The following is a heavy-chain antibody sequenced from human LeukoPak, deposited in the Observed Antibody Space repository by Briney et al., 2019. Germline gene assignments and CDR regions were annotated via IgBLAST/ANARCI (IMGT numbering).Heavy chain of an antibody. V-gene: IGHV1-69*13. CDR3: ARRYGSGSYYSLRMENWFDP. J-gene: IGHJ5*02. Sequence: GASAKVSCKASGGTFSSYAISWVRQAPGQGLEWMGGIIPIFGTANYAQKFQGRVTITADESTSTAYMELSSLRSEDTAVYYCARRYGSGSYYSLRMENWFDPWGQGTLVTVSS. CDR2: IIPIFGTA. CDR1: GGTFSSYA. D-gene: IGHD3-10*01.